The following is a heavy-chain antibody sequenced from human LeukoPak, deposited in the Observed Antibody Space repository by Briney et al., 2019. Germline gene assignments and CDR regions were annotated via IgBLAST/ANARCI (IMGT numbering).Heavy chain of an antibody. CDR3: AIDELESFDI. CDR2: KKQDGSEK. D-gene: IGHD1-26*01. Sequence: GGSLRLSCAASGFTFSSYWMSWVRQAPGKGLEWGANKKQDGSEKYYVDSVKGRFTISRDNAKKSLYLQMNSLRAEDTSVYCCAIDELESFDIWGQGKMVTVFS. V-gene: IGHV3-7*01. J-gene: IGHJ3*02. CDR1: GFTFSSYW.